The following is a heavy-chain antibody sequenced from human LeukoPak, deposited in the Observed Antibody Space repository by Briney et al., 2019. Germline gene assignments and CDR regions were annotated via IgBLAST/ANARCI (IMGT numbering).Heavy chain of an antibody. CDR1: GFTFSSYG. CDR3: AKDGASVAGSAFDY. V-gene: IGHV3-30*18. D-gene: IGHD6-19*01. Sequence: GGSLRLSCAASGFTFSSYGMHWVRQAPGKGLEWVAVISYDGSNKYYADSVKGRFTSSRDNSKNTLYLQMNSLRAEDTAVYSCAKDGASVAGSAFDYWGQGTLVTVSS. CDR2: ISYDGSNK. J-gene: IGHJ4*02.